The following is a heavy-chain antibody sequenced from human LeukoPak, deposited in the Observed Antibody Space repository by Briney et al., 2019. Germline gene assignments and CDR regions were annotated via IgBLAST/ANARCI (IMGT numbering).Heavy chain of an antibody. V-gene: IGHV3-23*01. CDR3: AKPATSTARRWYSGDY. Sequence: AGGSLRLSCAASGFTFSSYAMSWVRQAPGKGLEWVSAISGSGGSTYYADSVKGRFTISRDNSKNTLYLQMNSLRAEDTAVYYCAKPATSTARRWYSGDYWGQGTLVTVSS. J-gene: IGHJ4*02. CDR2: ISGSGGST. D-gene: IGHD6-6*01. CDR1: GFTFSSYA.